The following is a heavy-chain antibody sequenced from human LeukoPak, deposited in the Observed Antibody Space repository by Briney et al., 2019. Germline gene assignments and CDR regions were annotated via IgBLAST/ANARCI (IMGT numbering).Heavy chain of an antibody. CDR2: INPSDGSA. Sequence: ASVKVSCKASGYPFTNFFVHWVRQAPGQGPEWMGLINPSDGSARYAQVFQGRLTMTRDTSTSTLYMELSSLRFEDTAVYYCARDSNSGSYHGPFDRWGQGTLVTVSS. CDR3: ARDSNSGSYHGPFDR. J-gene: IGHJ4*02. V-gene: IGHV1-46*01. CDR1: GYPFTNFF. D-gene: IGHD1-26*01.